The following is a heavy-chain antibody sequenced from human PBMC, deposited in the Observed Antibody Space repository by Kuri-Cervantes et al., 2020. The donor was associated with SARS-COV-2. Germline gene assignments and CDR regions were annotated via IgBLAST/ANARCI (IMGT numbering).Heavy chain of an antibody. Sequence: ASVKVSCKASGYTFTGYYMHWVRQAPGQGLEWMGWINPNSGGTNYAQKFQGRVTMTRDTSISTAYMELSRLRSDDTAVYYCAVYCSSTSCCNQWGQGTLVTVSS. CDR2: INPNSGGT. CDR1: GYTFTGYY. J-gene: IGHJ4*02. CDR3: AVYCSSTSCCNQ. V-gene: IGHV1-2*02. D-gene: IGHD2-2*01.